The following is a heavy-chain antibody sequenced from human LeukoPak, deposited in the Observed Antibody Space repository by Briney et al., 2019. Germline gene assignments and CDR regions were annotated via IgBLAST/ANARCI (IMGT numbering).Heavy chain of an antibody. CDR3: ARDRGIVGATRLFYYYYGMDV. J-gene: IGHJ6*02. D-gene: IGHD1-26*01. V-gene: IGHV3-21*01. Sequence: GGPLRLSCAASGFTFSSYSMNWVRQAPGKGLEWVSSISSSSSHIYYADSVKGRFTISRDNAKNSLYLQMNSLRAEDTAVYYCARDRGIVGATRLFYYYYGMDVWGQGTTVTVSS. CDR1: GFTFSSYS. CDR2: ISSSSSHI.